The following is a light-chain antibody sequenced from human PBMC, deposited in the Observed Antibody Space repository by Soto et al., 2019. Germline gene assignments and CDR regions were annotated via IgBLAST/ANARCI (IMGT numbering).Light chain of an antibody. CDR2: KAS. V-gene: IGKV1-5*03. J-gene: IGKJ1*01. Sequence: DIQMTQSPSTLSGSVGDRVTITCRASQTISSWLAWYQQKPGKAPKLLIYKASTLKSGVPSRFSGSGSGTEFTLTISSLQPEDFATYSCQHYNSYSEAFGQGTKVELK. CDR3: QHYNSYSEA. CDR1: QTISSW.